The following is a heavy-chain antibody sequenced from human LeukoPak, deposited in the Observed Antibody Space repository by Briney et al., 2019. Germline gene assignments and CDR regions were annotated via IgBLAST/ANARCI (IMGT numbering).Heavy chain of an antibody. V-gene: IGHV1-2*02. J-gene: IGHJ4*02. D-gene: IGHD5-18*01. CDR2: INPNSGGT. CDR1: GYTFTSYY. CDR3: ARTPRCSYGTGLCY. Sequence: ASVTVSCKASGYTFTSYYMRWVRQAPGQGLEWMGWINPNSGGTDYAQKFQGRVTMTRDTSISTAYMELSRLRSDDTAVYYCARTPRCSYGTGLCYWGQGTLVTVSS.